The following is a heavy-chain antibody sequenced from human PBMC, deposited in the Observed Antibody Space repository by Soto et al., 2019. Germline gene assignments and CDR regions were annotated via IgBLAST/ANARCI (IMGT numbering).Heavy chain of an antibody. CDR2: INAYNGNT. V-gene: IGHV1-18*01. CDR1: GYSFTRYG. J-gene: IGHJ6*02. D-gene: IGHD3-16*01. CDR3: AMFDAYVTPSPQDV. Sequence: QVQLVQSGAEVKNPGASVKVSCKASGYSFTRYGIGWARQAPGQGLEWMGWINAYNGNTNYAQNLQGRLTLTTDTSTTTAYMELRSLRSNDTAIYYCAMFDAYVTPSPQDVWGQGTTVTVSS.